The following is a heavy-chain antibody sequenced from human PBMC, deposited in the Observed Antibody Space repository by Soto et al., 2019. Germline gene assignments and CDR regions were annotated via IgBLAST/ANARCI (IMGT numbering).Heavy chain of an antibody. CDR1: GGSISSGGYS. D-gene: IGHD3-9*01. CDR3: ARGQRDYDILTGYSYYGYFDD. Sequence: SETLSLTCAVSGGSISSGGYSWSWIRQPPGKGLEWIGYIYHSGSTYYNPSLKSRVTISVDRSKNQFSLKLSSVTAADTAVYYCARGQRDYDILTGYSYYGYFDDWGPGTLVTVSS. CDR2: IYHSGST. J-gene: IGHJ4*02. V-gene: IGHV4-30-2*01.